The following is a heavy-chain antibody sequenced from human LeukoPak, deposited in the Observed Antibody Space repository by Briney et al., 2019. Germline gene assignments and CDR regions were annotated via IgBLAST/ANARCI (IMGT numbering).Heavy chain of an antibody. CDR2: INPNSGGT. CDR1: GYTFTGYY. CDR3: ARGSGSYRGVLDY. D-gene: IGHD1-26*01. V-gene: IGHV1-2*06. J-gene: IGHJ4*02. Sequence: ASVKVSCKASGYTFTGYYMHWVRQAPGQGLEWMGRINPNSGGTNYAQKFQGRVTMTRDTSISTAYMELSSLRSEDTAVYYCARGSGSYRGVLDYWGQGTLVTVSS.